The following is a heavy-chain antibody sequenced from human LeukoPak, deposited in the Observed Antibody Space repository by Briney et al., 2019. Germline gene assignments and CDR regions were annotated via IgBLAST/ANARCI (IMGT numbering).Heavy chain of an antibody. V-gene: IGHV4-61*10. J-gene: IGHJ4*02. Sequence: SQTLSLTCTVSGGSISSGSYYWSWIRQPAGKGLEWIGYIYYTGSTNYNPSLKSRVTISVDTSKNQFSLKLSSVTAADTAVYYCARGALISYSYGPFDYWGQGTLVTVSS. D-gene: IGHD5-18*01. CDR3: ARGALISYSYGPFDY. CDR2: IYYTGST. CDR1: GGSISSGSYY.